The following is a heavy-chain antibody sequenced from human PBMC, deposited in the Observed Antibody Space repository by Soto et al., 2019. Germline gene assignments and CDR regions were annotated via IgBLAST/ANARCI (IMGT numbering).Heavy chain of an antibody. D-gene: IGHD6-13*01. CDR1: GGTFSSYT. CDR2: IIPILGIA. V-gene: IGHV1-69*02. CDR3: ARVIADGTEAAYYYYMDV. J-gene: IGHJ6*03. Sequence: QVQLVQSGAEVKKPGSSVKVSCKASGGTFSSYTISWVRQAPGQGLEWMGRIIPILGIANYAQKFQGRVTMTADKYTSTAYIELSSLRSEDTAVYYCARVIADGTEAAYYYYMDVWGKGTTVTVSS.